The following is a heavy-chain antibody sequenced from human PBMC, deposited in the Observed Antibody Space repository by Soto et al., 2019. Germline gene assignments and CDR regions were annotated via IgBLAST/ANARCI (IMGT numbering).Heavy chain of an antibody. CDR3: ARGEQAVVVPAATPDV. D-gene: IGHD2-2*01. CDR2: IYYSGST. Sequence: SETLSLTCTFSVGSISIGGYYWSWIRQHPGKGLEWIGYIYYSGSTYYNPSLKSRVTISVDTSKNQFSLKLSSVTAADTAVYYCARGEQAVVVPAATPDVWGQGTTVTVSS. V-gene: IGHV4-31*03. J-gene: IGHJ6*01. CDR1: VGSISIGGYY.